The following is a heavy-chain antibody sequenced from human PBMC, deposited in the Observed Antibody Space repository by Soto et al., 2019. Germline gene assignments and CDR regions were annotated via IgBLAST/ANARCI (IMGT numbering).Heavy chain of an antibody. V-gene: IGHV1-18*01. J-gene: IGHJ6*02. Sequence: SVKVSCKASGFTFSNYGLNWVRRAPVQGLEWMGWVSANNGHTNYAQNLQGRVSMTTDTSTSTAYMELRGLTFDDTAVYYCARDIESVTAKHFFYYYAMDVWGQGTTVTVSS. CDR2: VSANNGHT. D-gene: IGHD2-8*01. CDR1: GFTFSNYG. CDR3: ARDIESVTAKHFFYYYAMDV.